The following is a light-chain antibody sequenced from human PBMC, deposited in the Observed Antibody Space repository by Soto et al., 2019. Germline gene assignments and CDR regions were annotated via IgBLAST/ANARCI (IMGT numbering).Light chain of an antibody. CDR3: LVSYSGARPV. Sequence: QAVVTQEPSLTVSPGGTVTLTCDSSTGAVTSGHYPYWFQQKPGQAPRTLIYDTSNKHSWTPARFSGSLLGGKAALTLSGAQPEDEAEYYCLVSYSGARPVFGGGTKLTV. J-gene: IGLJ3*02. CDR2: DTS. CDR1: TGAVTSGHY. V-gene: IGLV7-46*01.